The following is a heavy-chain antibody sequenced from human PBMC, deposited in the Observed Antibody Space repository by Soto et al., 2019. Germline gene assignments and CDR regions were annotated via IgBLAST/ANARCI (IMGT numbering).Heavy chain of an antibody. V-gene: IGHV3-23*01. Sequence: HPGGSLRLSCAASGFTFSSYAMSWVRQAPGKGLEWVSAISGSGGSTYYADSVKGRFTISRDNSKNTLYLQMNSLRAEDTAVYYCAKDGPPYIASGRYFDYWGQGTLVTVSS. D-gene: IGHD1-20*01. CDR3: AKDGPPYIASGRYFDY. J-gene: IGHJ4*02. CDR2: ISGSGGST. CDR1: GFTFSSYA.